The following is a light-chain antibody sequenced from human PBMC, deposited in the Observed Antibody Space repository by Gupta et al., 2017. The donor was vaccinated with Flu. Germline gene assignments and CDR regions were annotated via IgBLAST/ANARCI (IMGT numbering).Light chain of an antibody. CDR2: WAS. CDR3: QQYYSTPQT. V-gene: IGKV4-1*01. J-gene: IGKJ1*01. CDR1: QSLLYNSNNKNS. Sequence: NCKSSQSLLYNSNNKNSLAWYQQRPGQPPKLLIYWASTREPGVPDRFSGSGSGTDFTLTITSLQAEDVAVYYCQQYYSTPQTFGQGTKVEIK.